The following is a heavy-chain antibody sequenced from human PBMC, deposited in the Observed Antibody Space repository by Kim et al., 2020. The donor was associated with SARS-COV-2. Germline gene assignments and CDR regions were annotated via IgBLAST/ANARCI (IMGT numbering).Heavy chain of an antibody. D-gene: IGHD6-13*01. Sequence: ADSAKGRFTISRDNAKSSLYLQMNSLRTEDTTLYYCAKGIAATSFFQDWGQGTLVTVSS. J-gene: IGHJ1*01. CDR3: AKGIAATSFFQD. V-gene: IGHV3-9*01.